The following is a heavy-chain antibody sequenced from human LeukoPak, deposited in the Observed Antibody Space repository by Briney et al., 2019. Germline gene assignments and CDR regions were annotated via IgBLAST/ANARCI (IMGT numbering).Heavy chain of an antibody. J-gene: IGHJ5*02. CDR2: ISGSGGST. Sequence: PGGSLRLSCAASGFTFSSYAMSWVRQAPGKGLEWVSAISGSGGSTYYAAPVKGRFTISRDNSKNTLYLQMTSLRAEDTAVYYCAKDPDSSGYFENWFDPWGQGTLVTVSS. CDR1: GFTFSSYA. V-gene: IGHV3-23*01. D-gene: IGHD3-22*01. CDR3: AKDPDSSGYFENWFDP.